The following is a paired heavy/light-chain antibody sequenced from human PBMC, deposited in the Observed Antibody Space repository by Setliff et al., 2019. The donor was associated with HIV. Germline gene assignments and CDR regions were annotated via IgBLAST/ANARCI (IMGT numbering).Light chain of an antibody. CDR3: QVWDSTFDHHHYV. V-gene: IGLV3-21*03. CDR2: DDS. CDR1: NIGSKS. Sequence: SYVLTQPPSVSVAPGKTARITCGGNNIGSKSVHWYQQKPGQAPVLVVNDDSDRPSGIPERFSGSNSGNTATLTISRVEAGDEADYYCQVWDSTFDHHHYVFGTGTKVTVL. J-gene: IGLJ1*01.
Heavy chain of an antibody. Sequence: QVQLQESGPGLVKPSETLSLTCAVSGYSISSGYYWGWIRQPPGKGLEWIGSISYSGYSYYNPSLKSRVTISEDTSKNQFSLKLSSVTAADTAVYYCARHEVLGLPGDSFDYWGQGTLVTVSS. J-gene: IGHJ4*02. D-gene: IGHD6-6*01. CDR1: GYSISSGYY. CDR2: ISYSGYS. CDR3: ARHEVLGLPGDSFDY. V-gene: IGHV4-38-2*01.